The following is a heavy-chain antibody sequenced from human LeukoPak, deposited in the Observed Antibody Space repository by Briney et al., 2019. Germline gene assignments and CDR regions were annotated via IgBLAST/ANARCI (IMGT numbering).Heavy chain of an antibody. V-gene: IGHV3-9*03. J-gene: IGHJ4*02. D-gene: IGHD3-9*01. Sequence: PGGSLRLSCAASGFTFDDYAMHWVRQAPGKGLEWVSGISWNRGSIGYADSVKGRFTISRDNAKNFLYLQMNSLRAEDMALYYCAKARGYDILTGYSYFDYWGQGTLVTVSS. CDR3: AKARGYDILTGYSYFDY. CDR2: ISWNRGSI. CDR1: GFTFDDYA.